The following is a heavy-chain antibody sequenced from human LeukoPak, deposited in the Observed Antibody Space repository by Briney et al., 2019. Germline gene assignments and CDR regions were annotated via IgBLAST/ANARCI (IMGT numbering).Heavy chain of an antibody. CDR3: ARSLSPVLPTYFDY. CDR2: IRSKAYGGTT. CDR1: GFTFRDYS. Sequence: GGSLRLSCTASGFTFRDYSMTWVRQAPGKGLEWVGFIRSKAYGGTTEYAASVKGRFTISRDDSKSIAYLQMNSLKTEDTAVYYCARSLSPVLPTYFDYWGQGTLVTVSS. J-gene: IGHJ4*02. V-gene: IGHV3-49*04.